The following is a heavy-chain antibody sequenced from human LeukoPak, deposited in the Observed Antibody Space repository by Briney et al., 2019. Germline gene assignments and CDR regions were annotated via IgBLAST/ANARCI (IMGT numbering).Heavy chain of an antibody. J-gene: IGHJ6*03. CDR3: ARCVRWLLYYMDV. CDR1: GGSISSGGYY. Sequence: PSQTLSLTCTVSGGSISSGGYYWGWIRQHPGKGLEWIGYIYYSGSTYYNPSLKSRVTISVDTSKDQFSLKLSSVTAADTAVYYCARCVRWLLYYMDVWGKGTTVTVSS. V-gene: IGHV4-31*03. CDR2: IYYSGST. D-gene: IGHD3-22*01.